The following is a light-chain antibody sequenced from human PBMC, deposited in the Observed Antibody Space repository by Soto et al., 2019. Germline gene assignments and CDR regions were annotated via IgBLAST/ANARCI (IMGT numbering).Light chain of an antibody. CDR2: DAS. J-gene: IGKJ4*01. Sequence: EIVLTQSPATLSLSPWERATLSCRASQSVSSYLAWYQQKPGQAPRLLIYDASNRATGIPARFSGSGSGTDFTLTISSLEPEDSAVYYWQQRSNWPPTFGGGTKVEIK. V-gene: IGKV3-11*01. CDR3: QQRSNWPPT. CDR1: QSVSSY.